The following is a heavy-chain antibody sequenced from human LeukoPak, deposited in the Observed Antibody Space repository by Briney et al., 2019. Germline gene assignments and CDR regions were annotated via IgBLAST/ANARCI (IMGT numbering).Heavy chain of an antibody. V-gene: IGHV1-24*01. D-gene: IGHD4-17*01. Sequence: AAVKVSCKVSGYTLTELSMHWVRQAPGKGLEWMGGFDPEDGETIYAQKFQGSVTMTEDTSTDTAYMELSSLRSEDTAVYYCATGLWLSVTRDYWGQGTLVTVSS. CDR2: FDPEDGET. J-gene: IGHJ4*02. CDR3: ATGLWLSVTRDY. CDR1: GYTLTELS.